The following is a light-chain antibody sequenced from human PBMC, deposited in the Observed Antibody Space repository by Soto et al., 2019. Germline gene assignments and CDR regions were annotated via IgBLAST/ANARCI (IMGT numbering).Light chain of an antibody. Sequence: EIVLTQSPATLSLSPGAREDGXGRPSQSISSYLAWYQQKPGQAPRLLIYDASNRATGIPARFSGSGSGTDFTLTISSLEPEDFAVYYCQQRSNWPPITFGQGTRLEIK. J-gene: IGKJ5*01. V-gene: IGKV3-11*01. CDR2: DAS. CDR3: QQRSNWPPIT. CDR1: QSISSY.